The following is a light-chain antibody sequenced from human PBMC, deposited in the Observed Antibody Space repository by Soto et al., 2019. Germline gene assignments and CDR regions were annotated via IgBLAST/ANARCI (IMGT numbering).Light chain of an antibody. V-gene: IGKV1-6*01. J-gene: IGKJ3*01. CDR2: GAS. CDR1: QALRDD. Sequence: AIQMTQSPSSLSASVGDRVSITCRASQALRDDVSWYQQTPGKAPKLLIYGASTLQSGVPSRFSGSGSGTDFTLTISGLQPEDFATFYCQQTYTSPLFGPGTRLHIK. CDR3: QQTYTSPL.